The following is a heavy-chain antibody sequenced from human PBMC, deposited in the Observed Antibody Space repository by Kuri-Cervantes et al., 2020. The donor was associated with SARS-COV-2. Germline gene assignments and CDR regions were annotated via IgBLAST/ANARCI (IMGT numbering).Heavy chain of an antibody. CDR3: ARVGAVGTDYYFDQ. V-gene: IGHV4-59*01. D-gene: IGHD1-26*01. CDR2: IHHSGSS. CDR1: GASINNYY. J-gene: IGHJ4*02. Sequence: SETLSLTCTVFGASINNYYWSWIRQPPGKGLEWIAYIHHSGSSNYNSSLKSRVTMSVDTSKSQLSLKLNSVTAADTAVYYCARVGAVGTDYYFDQWGRGTLVTVSS.